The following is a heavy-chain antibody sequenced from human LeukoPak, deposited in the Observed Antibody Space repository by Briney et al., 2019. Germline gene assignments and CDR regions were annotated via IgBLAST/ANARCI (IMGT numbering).Heavy chain of an antibody. J-gene: IGHJ3*01. Sequence: ASVGVSCKASIYTFTSYGFSWVRQVPGQGLEWMGWFSGYNGDTDYAQKFQGRVTMTADTSTGTAYMELRSLRSDDTAVYFCASANFYDSSGHYPDAFDVWGQGTMVTVSS. CDR1: IYTFTSYG. CDR3: ASANFYDSSGHYPDAFDV. V-gene: IGHV1-18*01. D-gene: IGHD3-22*01. CDR2: FSGYNGDT.